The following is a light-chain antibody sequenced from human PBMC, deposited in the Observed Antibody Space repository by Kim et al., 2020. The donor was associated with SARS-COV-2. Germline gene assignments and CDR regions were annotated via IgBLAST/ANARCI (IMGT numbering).Light chain of an antibody. V-gene: IGKV3D-15*01. CDR3: QQYKIWPPLT. CDR2: GAS. J-gene: IGKJ4*01. CDR1: ASIGVT. Sequence: SPGQRAALPCRATASIGVTLAWSRQSTSQAPRLRIYGASTRATGIPAKFRGSGSGTGFTLIITTLQSEDLAMYYCQQYKIWPPLTFGGGTKVGIK.